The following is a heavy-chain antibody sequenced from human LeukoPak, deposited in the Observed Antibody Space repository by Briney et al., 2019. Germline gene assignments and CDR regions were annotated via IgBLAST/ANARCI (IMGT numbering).Heavy chain of an antibody. D-gene: IGHD7-27*01. Sequence: GGSLRLSCAASGFSFSSYAMSWVRQAPGKGLEWVSTITTSDGNTYYADSVKGRFTVSRDNSKNTLFLQMNSLRAEDTAVYYCAKDGGLWVSAHWGDSWGRGTLVTVSS. J-gene: IGHJ4*02. CDR1: GFSFSSYA. CDR3: AKDGGLWVSAHWGDS. CDR2: ITTSDGNT. V-gene: IGHV3-23*01.